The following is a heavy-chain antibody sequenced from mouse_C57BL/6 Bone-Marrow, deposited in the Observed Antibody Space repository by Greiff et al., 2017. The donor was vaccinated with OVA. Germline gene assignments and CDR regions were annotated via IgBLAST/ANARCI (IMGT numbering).Heavy chain of an antibody. D-gene: IGHD4-1*01. J-gene: IGHJ4*01. CDR2: IWWDDDK. V-gene: IGHV8-8*01. Sequence: QVTLKVSGPGILQPSQTLSLTCSFSGFSLSTFGMGVGWIRQPSGKGLEWLAHIWWDDDKYYNPALTSRLTIATDTSKNQGFLKIANVDTADTATYYCARIGNWDGHYYAMDYWGQGTSVTVSS. CDR3: ARIGNWDGHYYAMDY. CDR1: GFSLSTFGMG.